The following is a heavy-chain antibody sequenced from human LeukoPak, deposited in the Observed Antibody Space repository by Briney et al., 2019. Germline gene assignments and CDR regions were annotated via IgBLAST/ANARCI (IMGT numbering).Heavy chain of an antibody. V-gene: IGHV4-61*08. D-gene: IGHD2-15*01. Sequence: SQTLSLTCTVSGGSISSGGYYWSWIRQHPGKGLEWIGYIYYSGSTNYNPSLKSRVTISVDTSKNQFSLKLSSVTAADTAVYYCARGEVVVAATPFDPWGQGTLVTVSS. CDR2: IYYSGST. CDR1: GGSISSGGYY. CDR3: ARGEVVVAATPFDP. J-gene: IGHJ5*02.